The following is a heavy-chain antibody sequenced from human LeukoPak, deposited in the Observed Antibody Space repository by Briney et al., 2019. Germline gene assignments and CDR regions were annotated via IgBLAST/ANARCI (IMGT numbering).Heavy chain of an antibody. D-gene: IGHD5-18*01. J-gene: IGHJ4*02. V-gene: IGHV3-48*03. CDR2: ISSSGSTI. CDR1: GLTFSSYE. Sequence: GGSLKLSCAASGLTFSSYEMNWVRQAPGKGLEWVSYISSSGSTIYYADSVKGRFTISRDNAKNSLYLQMNSLRAEDTAVYYCARETNTGYFDYWGQGTLVTVSS. CDR3: ARETNTGYFDY.